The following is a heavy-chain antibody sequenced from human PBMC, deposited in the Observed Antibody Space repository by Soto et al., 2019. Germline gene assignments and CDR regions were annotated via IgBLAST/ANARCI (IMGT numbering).Heavy chain of an antibody. Sequence: SETLSLTCTVSCGSINSYYWSWIRQPPGKGLEWIGYISYGGGTNYNSSLKSRVTISLDSSKNQFSLRLRSVTAADTAVYYCARSAPAGPTIWNYWGQGILVTVSS. CDR2: ISYGGGT. CDR1: CGSINSYY. J-gene: IGHJ4*02. V-gene: IGHV4-59*01. CDR3: ARSAPAGPTIWNY. D-gene: IGHD3-3*01.